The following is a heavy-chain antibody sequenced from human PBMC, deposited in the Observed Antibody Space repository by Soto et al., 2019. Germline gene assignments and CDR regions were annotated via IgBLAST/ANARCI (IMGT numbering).Heavy chain of an antibody. Sequence: QVQLVQSGAEVKKPGSSVKVSCKASGGTFSSYAISWVRQAPGQGLEWMGGIIPIFGTANYAQKFQGRVTITADESTSTAYMELSSLRSEDTAVYYCARSSGRVDYDILTGHYFDYWGQGTLVTVSS. CDR2: IIPIFGTA. D-gene: IGHD3-9*01. CDR3: ARSSGRVDYDILTGHYFDY. V-gene: IGHV1-69*01. J-gene: IGHJ4*02. CDR1: GGTFSSYA.